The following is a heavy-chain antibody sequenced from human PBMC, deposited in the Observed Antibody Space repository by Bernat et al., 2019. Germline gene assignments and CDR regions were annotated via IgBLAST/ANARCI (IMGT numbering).Heavy chain of an antibody. D-gene: IGHD2-2*01. V-gene: IGHV1-69*04. CDR3: ARDGRPVVVPAAMNYYYGMDV. Sequence: QVQLVQSGAEVKKPGSSVKVSCKASGGTFSSYAISWVRQAPGQGLEWMGRIIPILGIANYAQKFQGRVTITADKSTSTAYMGLSSLRSEDTAVYYCARDGRPVVVPAAMNYYYGMDVWGQGTTVTVSS. J-gene: IGHJ6*02. CDR1: GGTFSSYA. CDR2: IIPILGIA.